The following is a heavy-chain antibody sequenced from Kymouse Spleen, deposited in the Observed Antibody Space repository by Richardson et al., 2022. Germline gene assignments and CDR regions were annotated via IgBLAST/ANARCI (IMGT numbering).Heavy chain of an antibody. CDR2: IWYDGSNK. CDR3: ARDRGYDSSGPGDY. CDR1: GFTFSSYG. D-gene: IGHD3-22*01. J-gene: IGHJ4*02. Sequence: QVQLVESGGGVVQPGRSLRLSCAASGFTFSSYGMHWVRQAPGKGLEWVAVIWYDGSNKYYADSVKGRFTISRDNSKNTLYLQMNSLRAEDTAVYYCARDRGYDSSGPGDYWGQGTLVTVSS. V-gene: IGHV3-33*01.